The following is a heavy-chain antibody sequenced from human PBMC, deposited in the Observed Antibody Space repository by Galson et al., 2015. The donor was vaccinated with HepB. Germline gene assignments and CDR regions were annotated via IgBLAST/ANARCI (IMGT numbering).Heavy chain of an antibody. CDR3: ARDQGYCSGITCLIYDY. CDR2: ISENGGST. D-gene: IGHD2-2*01. CDR1: GFTFKSHS. J-gene: IGHJ4*02. V-gene: IGHV3-23*01. Sequence: SLRLSCAASGFTFKSHSMSWVRQAPGKGLEWVSAISENGGSTHYADSVKGRFTISRDNSKNTLYLQMNSVRAEDTAVYYCARDQGYCSGITCLIYDYWGQGTVATVS.